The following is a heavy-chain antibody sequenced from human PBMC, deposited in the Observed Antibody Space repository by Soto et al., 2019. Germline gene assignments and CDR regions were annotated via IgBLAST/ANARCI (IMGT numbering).Heavy chain of an antibody. CDR2: ISSSSSYI. Sequence: GGSLRLSCAASGFTFSSYSMNWVRQAPGKGLEWVSSISSSSSYIYYADSVKGRFTISRDNAKNSLYLQMNSLRAEDTAVYYCARNYDILTGPIAYWGQGTLVTVSS. CDR1: GFTFSSYS. D-gene: IGHD3-9*01. V-gene: IGHV3-21*01. J-gene: IGHJ4*02. CDR3: ARNYDILTGPIAY.